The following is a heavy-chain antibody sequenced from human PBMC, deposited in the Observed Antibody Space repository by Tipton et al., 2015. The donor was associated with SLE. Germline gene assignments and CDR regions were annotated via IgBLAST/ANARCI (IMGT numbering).Heavy chain of an antibody. CDR2: ISGSGGGT. Sequence: SLRLSCAASGFTFASYAMSWVRQAPGKGLEWVSAISGSGGGTYYADSVQGRFTISRDNSKNTLYLQMNSLRAEDTALYYCVKDVERGWYRDAFYVWGQGTMVIVSS. D-gene: IGHD3-16*02. CDR1: GFTFASYA. J-gene: IGHJ3*01. CDR3: VKDVERGWYRDAFYV. V-gene: IGHV3-23*01.